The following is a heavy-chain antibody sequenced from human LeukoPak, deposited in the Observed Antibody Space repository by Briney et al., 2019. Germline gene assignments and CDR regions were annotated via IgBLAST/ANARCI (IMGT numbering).Heavy chain of an antibody. CDR3: ARVESYPIVVVKGNWFDP. V-gene: IGHV1-18*01. Sequence: GASVKVSCKASGYTFTSYGISWVRQAPGQGLEWMGWISAYNGNTNYAQKLQGRVTMTTDTSTSTAYMELRSLRSEDTAVYYCARVESYPIVVVKGNWFDPWGQGTLVTVSS. CDR1: GYTFTSYG. J-gene: IGHJ5*02. D-gene: IGHD3-22*01. CDR2: ISAYNGNT.